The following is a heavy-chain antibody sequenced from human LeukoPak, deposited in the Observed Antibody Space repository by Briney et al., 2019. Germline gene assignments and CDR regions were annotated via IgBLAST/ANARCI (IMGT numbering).Heavy chain of an antibody. CDR2: IYYSGST. CDR3: ARVPEWDSSGWDRAFDI. CDR1: GGSISSYY. V-gene: IGHV4-59*01. D-gene: IGHD6-19*01. J-gene: IGHJ3*02. Sequence: SETLPLTCTVSGGSISSYYWSWIRQPPGKGLEWIGYIYYSGSTNYNPSLKSRVTISVDTSKNQFSLKLSSVTAADTAVYYCARVPEWDSSGWDRAFDIWGQGTMVTVSS.